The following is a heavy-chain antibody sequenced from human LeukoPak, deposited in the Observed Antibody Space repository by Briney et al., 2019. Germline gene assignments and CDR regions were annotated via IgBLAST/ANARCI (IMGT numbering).Heavy chain of an antibody. J-gene: IGHJ6*03. CDR3: ARQRRVRGAKEVYYYYYYYMDV. V-gene: IGHV4-34*01. CDR2: INHSGST. CDR1: GGSFSGYY. Sequence: SETLSLTCTVYGGSFSGYYWSWIRQPPGKGLEWIGEINHSGSTNYNPSLKSRVTISVDTSKNQFSLKLSSVTAADTAVYYCARQRRVRGAKEVYYYYYYYMDVWGKGTTVTVSS. D-gene: IGHD3-10*01.